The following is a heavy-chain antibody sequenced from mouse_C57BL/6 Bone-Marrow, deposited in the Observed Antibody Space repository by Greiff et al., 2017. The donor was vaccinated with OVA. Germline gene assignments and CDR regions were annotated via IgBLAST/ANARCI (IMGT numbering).Heavy chain of an antibody. V-gene: IGHV2-2*01. D-gene: IGHD2-2*01. CDR3: ARMGVTTSNYFDY. CDR1: GFSLTSYG. CDR2: IWSGGST. J-gene: IGHJ2*01. Sequence: VKLQESGPGLVQPSQSLSITCTVSGFSLTSYGVHWVRQSPGKGLEWLGVIWSGGSTDYNAAFISRLSISKDNSKSQVFFKMNSLQADDTAIYYCARMGVTTSNYFDYWGQGTTLTVSS.